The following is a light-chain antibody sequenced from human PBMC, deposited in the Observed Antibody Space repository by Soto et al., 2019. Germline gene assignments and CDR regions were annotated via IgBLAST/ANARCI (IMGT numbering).Light chain of an antibody. CDR2: ASS. CDR3: QQGYTSAIT. CDR1: QSISSW. Sequence: DIQMTQSPSTLSGSVGDRVTITCRASQSISSWLAWYQQKPGKAPKFLIYASSSLQSGVPSRFSGSGSGTDFTLTINSLQPEDFATYYCQQGYTSAITFGQGTRLEIK. J-gene: IGKJ5*01. V-gene: IGKV1-5*01.